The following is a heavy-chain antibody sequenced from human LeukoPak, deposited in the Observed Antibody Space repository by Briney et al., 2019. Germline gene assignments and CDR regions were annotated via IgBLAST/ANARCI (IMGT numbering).Heavy chain of an antibody. CDR3: AKDGIDSGDPNGFDP. V-gene: IGHV3-23*01. J-gene: IGHJ5*02. CDR2: ISGSGGST. Sequence: GGSLRLSCAASGFTFNSYAMSWVRQAAGKGLEWVSSISGSGGSTYYADSVKGRFTISRDSSKNMLYLQMNTLRAEDTAIYYCAKDGIDSGDPNGFDPWGQGTLVAVSS. CDR1: GFTFNSYA. D-gene: IGHD3-10*01.